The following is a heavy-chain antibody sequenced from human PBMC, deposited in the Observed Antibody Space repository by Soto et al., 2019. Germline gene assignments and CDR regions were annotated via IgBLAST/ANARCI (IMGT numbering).Heavy chain of an antibody. CDR2: IHPDGGHT. V-gene: IGHV1-46*01. CDR3: ARGDNDY. J-gene: IGHJ4*02. Sequence: ASVNVSCKASGYSFTNYYVQWVRQAPGQGLEWMGVIHPDGGHTTYSQRFQDRVTMTRDTFTSTIYMELSGLRSEDTAVYYCARGDNDYWGQGTLVTVSS. CDR1: GYSFTNYY.